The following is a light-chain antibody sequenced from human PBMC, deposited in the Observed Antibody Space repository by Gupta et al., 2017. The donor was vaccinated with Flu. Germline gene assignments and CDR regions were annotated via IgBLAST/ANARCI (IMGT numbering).Light chain of an antibody. V-gene: IGLV1-40*01. CDR2: ANT. J-gene: IGLJ2*01. CDR3: QSYDSSLSGSV. Sequence: QSVLTQPPSVSGAPGQRVTISCTGSSSNIGTGFDVHWYQQLPGKAPKHLIYANTNRPSGVPDRFAGSKSGTSASLAIIGLQAEDEADDYCQSYDSSLSGSVFGGGTKLTVL. CDR1: SSNIGTGFD.